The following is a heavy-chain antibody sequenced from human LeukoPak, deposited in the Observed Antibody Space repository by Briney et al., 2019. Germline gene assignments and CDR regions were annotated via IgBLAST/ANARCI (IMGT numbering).Heavy chain of an antibody. CDR3: AKAPVTSCRGAFCYPFDY. V-gene: IGHV3-23*01. CDR2: MSSSDDGR. Sequence: AGGSLRLSCATSGFSFSSYAMSWVRQAPGKGLEWVSAMSSSDDGRYYAASVRGRFTISRDTSRSTLYLQMNSLRAVDAAVYYCAKAPVTSCRGAFCYPFDYWGQGTLVTVSS. D-gene: IGHD2-15*01. J-gene: IGHJ4*02. CDR1: GFSFSSYA.